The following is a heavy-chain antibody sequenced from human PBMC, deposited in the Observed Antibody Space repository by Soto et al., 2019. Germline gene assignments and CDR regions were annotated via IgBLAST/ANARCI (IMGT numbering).Heavy chain of an antibody. J-gene: IGHJ3*02. D-gene: IGHD6-19*01. Sequence: QVQLVETAGGVVQPGRALRLSCAASGFTFSSYGMHWVRQAPGKGLEWVAVISYDGRNKYYADSVKGRFTISRDNSKNSLNLPMNSLRAEDTGVYYCERDRGSSGWYDAFDIWGQGTMVTVSS. CDR1: GFTFSSYG. V-gene: IGHV3-30*03. CDR2: ISYDGRNK. CDR3: ERDRGSSGWYDAFDI.